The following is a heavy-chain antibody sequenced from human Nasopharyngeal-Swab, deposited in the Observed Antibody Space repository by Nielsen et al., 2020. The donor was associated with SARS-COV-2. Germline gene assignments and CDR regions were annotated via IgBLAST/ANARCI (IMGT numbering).Heavy chain of an antibody. J-gene: IGHJ4*02. D-gene: IGHD3-10*01. CDR3: ARSLGAEVLAVEHY. V-gene: IGHV3-21*01. CDR2: ISSSSRYI. CDR1: GFIFSDYT. Sequence: GGSLRLSCAASGFIFSDYTINWVRQAPGKGLEWVSSISSSSRYIFYADSVRGRFTISRDNAKKSVFLQMDRLRVGDTAVYNCARSLGAEVLAVEHYWGQGTPVTVSS.